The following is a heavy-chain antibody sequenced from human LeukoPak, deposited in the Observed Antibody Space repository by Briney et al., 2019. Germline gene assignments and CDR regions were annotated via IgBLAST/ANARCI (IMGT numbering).Heavy chain of an antibody. CDR3: AREGYSSGWYWFDP. CDR1: GFTFSSYW. CDR2: IKQDGSEK. Sequence: HAGGSLRLSCAASGFTFSSYWMSWVRQAPGKGLEWVANIKQDGSEKYYVDSVKGRFTISRDNAKNSLYLQMNSLRAEDTAVYYCAREGYSSGWYWFDPWGQGTLVTVSS. V-gene: IGHV3-7*01. J-gene: IGHJ5*02. D-gene: IGHD6-19*01.